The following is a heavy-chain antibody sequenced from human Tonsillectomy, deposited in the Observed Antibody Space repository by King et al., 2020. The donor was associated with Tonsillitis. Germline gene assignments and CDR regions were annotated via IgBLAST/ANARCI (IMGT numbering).Heavy chain of an antibody. V-gene: IGHV3-21*01. CDR1: GFTFSSYS. J-gene: IGHJ4*02. CDR2: ISSSSSYI. D-gene: IGHD6-19*01. Sequence: VQLVESGGGLVKPGGSLRLSCAASGFTFSSYSMNWVRQAPGKGLEWVSSISSSSSYIYYADSVKGRFTISRDNAKSSLYLQMNSLRAEDTAVYYCARDLEYSSGWYIDYWGQGTLVTVSS. CDR3: ARDLEYSSGWYIDY.